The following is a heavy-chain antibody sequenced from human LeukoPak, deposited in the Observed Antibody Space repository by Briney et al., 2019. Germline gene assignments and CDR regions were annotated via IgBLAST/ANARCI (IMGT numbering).Heavy chain of an antibody. CDR1: GGSFGGYY. CDR2: INHSGST. CDR3: ASRLHY. J-gene: IGHJ4*02. Sequence: PSETLSLTCAVYGGSFGGYYWSWIRQPPGKGLEWIGEINHSGSTNYNPSLKSRVTISVDTSKNQFSLKLSSVTAADTAVYYCASRLHYWGQGTLVTVSS. V-gene: IGHV4-34*01. D-gene: IGHD5-12*01.